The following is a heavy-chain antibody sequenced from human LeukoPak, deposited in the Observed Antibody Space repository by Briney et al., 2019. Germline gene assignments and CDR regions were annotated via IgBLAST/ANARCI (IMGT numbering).Heavy chain of an antibody. CDR1: GYTFTGYY. V-gene: IGHV1-2*02. CDR2: INPNSGGT. J-gene: IGHJ5*02. CDR3: ARGCGYSYGYCNWFDP. Sequence: ASVKVSCKASGYTFTGYYMHWVRQAPGQGLEWMGWINPNSGGTNYAQKFQGRVTMTRDTSISTAYMELSRLRSDDTAVYYCARGCGYSYGYCNWFDPWGQGTLVTVSS. D-gene: IGHD5-18*01.